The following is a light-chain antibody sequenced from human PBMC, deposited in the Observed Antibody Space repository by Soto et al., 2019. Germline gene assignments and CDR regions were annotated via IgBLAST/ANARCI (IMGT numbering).Light chain of an antibody. V-gene: IGLV2-14*01. CDR1: SSDVGAYTS. Sequence: QSVLTQPASVSASPGQSITISCTGTSSDVGAYTSVSWYQQHPGKVPKVVIYEVSNRPSGVSNRFSGSKSGNTASLTISGLQAEDEAHYYCSSYTISSTWVFGGGTK. CDR2: EVS. CDR3: SSYTISSTWV. J-gene: IGLJ3*02.